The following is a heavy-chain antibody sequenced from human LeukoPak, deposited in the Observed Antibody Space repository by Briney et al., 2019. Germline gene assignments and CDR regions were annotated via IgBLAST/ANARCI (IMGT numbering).Heavy chain of an antibody. Sequence: GGSLRLSCAASGFTFSAYIMNWVRQAPEKGLERVSSITSSSAYIYYADSVKGRFTSSRDNAKNSLYLQMNVLRAEDTAVYYCARAGDSGSYLFFDYWGQGTLVTVSS. CDR1: GFTFSAYI. V-gene: IGHV3-21*01. J-gene: IGHJ4*02. D-gene: IGHD1-26*01. CDR3: ARAGDSGSYLFFDY. CDR2: ITSSSAYI.